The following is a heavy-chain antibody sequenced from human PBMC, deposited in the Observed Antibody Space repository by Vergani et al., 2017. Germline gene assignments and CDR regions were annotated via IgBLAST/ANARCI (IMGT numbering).Heavy chain of an antibody. CDR2: ISSSGGST. CDR3: ANGGSYLTYYYYGMDV. J-gene: IGHJ6*02. CDR1: GFTFSSYS. Sequence: EVQLVESGGGLVKPGGSLRLSCAASGFTFSSYSMNWVRQAPGKGLEWVSSISSSGGSTYYADSVKGRFTISRDNSKNTLYLQMNSLRAEDTAVYYCANGGSYLTYYYYGMDVWGQGTTVTVSS. D-gene: IGHD1-26*01. V-gene: IGHV3-23*04.